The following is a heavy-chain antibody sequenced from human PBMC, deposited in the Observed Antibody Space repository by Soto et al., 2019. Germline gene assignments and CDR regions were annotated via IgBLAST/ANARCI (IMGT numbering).Heavy chain of an antibody. J-gene: IGHJ5*02. CDR1: GFTFTSSA. CDR2: IVVGSGNT. Sequence: SVKVSCKASGFTFTSSAVQWVRQARGQRLEWIGWIVVGSGNTNYAQKFQERVTITRDMSTSTAYMELSSLRSEDTAVYYCAAEYCSGGSCFWFDPWGQGTLVTVSS. V-gene: IGHV1-58*01. CDR3: AAEYCSGGSCFWFDP. D-gene: IGHD2-15*01.